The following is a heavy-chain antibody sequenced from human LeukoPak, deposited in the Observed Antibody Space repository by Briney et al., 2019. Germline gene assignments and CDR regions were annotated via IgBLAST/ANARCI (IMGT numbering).Heavy chain of an antibody. J-gene: IGHJ4*02. CDR3: AREVQLERLAFGKEGSAFDY. CDR2: INQDESSQ. CDR1: GFSFTTYW. V-gene: IGHV3-7*01. Sequence: PGESLRLSCAASGFSFTTYWMGWVRQAPGKGLEWVANINQDESSQYYVDAVRGRFTISRDNAKNSLYLQMNSLRAEDTAVYYCAREVQLERLAFGKEGSAFDYWGQGTLVTVSS. D-gene: IGHD1-1*01.